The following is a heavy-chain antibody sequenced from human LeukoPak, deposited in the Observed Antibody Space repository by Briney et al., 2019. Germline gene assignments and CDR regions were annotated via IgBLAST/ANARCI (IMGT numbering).Heavy chain of an antibody. D-gene: IGHD3-22*01. J-gene: IGHJ4*02. V-gene: IGHV3-48*04. Sequence: GGSLRLSCAASGFTFSSYSMNWVRQAPGKGLEWVSYISSSSSTIYYADSVKGRFTISRDNAKNSLYLQMNSLRAEDTAVYYCARDFRGYYYDSSGYSTDFDYWGQGTLVTVSS. CDR2: ISSSSSTI. CDR3: ARDFRGYYYDSSGYSTDFDY. CDR1: GFTFSSYS.